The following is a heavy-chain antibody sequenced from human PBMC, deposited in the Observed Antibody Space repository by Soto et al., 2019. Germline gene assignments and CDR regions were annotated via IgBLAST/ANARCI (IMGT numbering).Heavy chain of an antibody. CDR2: INSDGSTT. J-gene: IGHJ4*02. V-gene: IGHV3-74*01. CDR3: ARDFGGPDDS. Sequence: EVQLVESGGGLVQPGGSLRLSCAASGFTFSRYWMHWVRQAPNKGLVWVSHINSDGSTTNYADSVKGGFTISRDNAKNTLFLQMNSLRAEDTAVYFCARDFGGPDDSWGQGTLVTVSS. CDR1: GFTFSRYW. D-gene: IGHD2-15*01.